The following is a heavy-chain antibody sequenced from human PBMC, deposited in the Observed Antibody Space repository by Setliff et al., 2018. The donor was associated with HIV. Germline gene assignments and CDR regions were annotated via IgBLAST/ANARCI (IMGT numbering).Heavy chain of an antibody. Sequence: APVKVSCKGSGYTFTDYYLHWVQQAPGKGPEWMGRVDPEGGETRYAEKFQGRVTMTADTSTDTAYMELSSVRSEDTAVYYCATEGPPPRTSDFEYWGQGTLVTVSS. D-gene: IGHD1-1*01. J-gene: IGHJ4*02. CDR2: VDPEGGET. CDR1: GYTFTDYY. V-gene: IGHV1-69-2*01. CDR3: ATEGPPPRTSDFEY.